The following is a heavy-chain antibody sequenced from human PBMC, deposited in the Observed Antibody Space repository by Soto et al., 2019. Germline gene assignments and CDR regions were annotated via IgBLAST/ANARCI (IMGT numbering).Heavy chain of an antibody. Sequence: ASVKVSCKASGYAFASCDISSVLQATVQVLEWMGWMNPNSGNTGYAQKFQGRVTMTRNTSISTAYMELSSLRSEDTAVYYCARGLAPRKSYYYGSGDDYWGQGTLVTVSS. CDR3: ARGLAPRKSYYYGSGDDY. CDR2: MNPNSGNT. V-gene: IGHV1-8*01. CDR1: GYAFASCD. J-gene: IGHJ4*02. D-gene: IGHD3-10*01.